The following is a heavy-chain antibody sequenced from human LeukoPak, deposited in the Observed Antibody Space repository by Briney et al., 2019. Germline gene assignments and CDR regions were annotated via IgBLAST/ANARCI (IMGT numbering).Heavy chain of an antibody. D-gene: IGHD5-12*01. CDR2: INPNSGGT. CDR3: ARDGVRVATINWFDP. CDR1: GYTFTGNY. J-gene: IGHJ5*02. Sequence: ASVKVSCKASGYTFTGNYMHWVRQAPGKGLEWMAWINPNSGGTNYAQKFQGRVTMTRDTSISTAYMELSRLRSDDTAVYYCARDGVRVATINWFDPWGQGTLVTVSS. V-gene: IGHV1-2*02.